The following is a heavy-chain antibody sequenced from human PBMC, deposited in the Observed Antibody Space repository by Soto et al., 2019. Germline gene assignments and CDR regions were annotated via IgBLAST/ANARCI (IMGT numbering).Heavy chain of an antibody. J-gene: IGHJ6*02. V-gene: IGHV3-15*07. CDR1: GLTISNAW. CDR2: IKTNTEGGTT. Sequence: EVQLVESGGGFIYPGGSLRLSCAASGLTISNAWMNWVRQAPGKGLEWVGRIKTNTEGGTTDYAAAVKGRFTVSRDDSKITRYLQMNSLKTEDTAVYYCTTGSVEGVWGQGTSVTVSS. CDR3: TTGSVEGV. D-gene: IGHD2-15*01.